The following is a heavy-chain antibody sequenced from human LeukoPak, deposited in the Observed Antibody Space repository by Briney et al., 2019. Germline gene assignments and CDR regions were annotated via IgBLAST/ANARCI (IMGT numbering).Heavy chain of an antibody. CDR2: ISYDGSNK. D-gene: IGHD6-19*01. J-gene: IGHJ4*02. V-gene: IGHV3-30*18. Sequence: GGSLRLSCAASGFTFSSYGMHWVRQAPGKGLEWVAVISYDGSNKYYADSVKGRFTISRDNSKNTLYLQMNSLRAEDTAIYYCAKNPLVSGTIYFDSWGQGTLLTVSS. CDR3: AKNPLVSGTIYFDS. CDR1: GFTFSSYG.